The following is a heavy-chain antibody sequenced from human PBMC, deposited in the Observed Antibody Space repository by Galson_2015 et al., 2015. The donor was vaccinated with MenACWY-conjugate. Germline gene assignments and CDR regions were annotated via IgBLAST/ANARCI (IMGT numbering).Heavy chain of an antibody. CDR1: GFTFSTYA. V-gene: IGHV3-23*01. Sequence: SLRLSCAASGFTFSTYAMSWVRQAPGKGLEWVSGISASSGTTYYTDSVKGRFAISRDNSQNTLYLQMNSLRGGDTAGYYCARRRLLEAFVSKHYFDLWGQGTLVTVSS. CDR3: ARRRLLEAFVSKHYFDL. D-gene: IGHD2/OR15-2a*01. CDR2: ISASSGTT. J-gene: IGHJ5*02.